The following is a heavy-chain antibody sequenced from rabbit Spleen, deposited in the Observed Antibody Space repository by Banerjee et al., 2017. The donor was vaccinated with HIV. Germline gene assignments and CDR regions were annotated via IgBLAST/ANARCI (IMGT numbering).Heavy chain of an antibody. D-gene: IGHD8-1*01. J-gene: IGHJ3*01. CDR1: GFSFSSSD. V-gene: IGHV1S47*01. Sequence: EESGGDLVKPGASLTLTCTASGFSFSSSDYMCWVRQAPGKGPEWIACIYNGDGSTYYASWVNGRFTISRSTSLNTVTLQMTSLAVADTATYFCARDGAGGSYFALWGQGTLVTVS. CDR2: IYNGDGST. CDR3: ARDGAGGSYFAL.